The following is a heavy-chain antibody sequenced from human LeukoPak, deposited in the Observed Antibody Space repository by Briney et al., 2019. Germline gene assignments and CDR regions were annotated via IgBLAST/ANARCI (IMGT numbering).Heavy chain of an antibody. J-gene: IGHJ4*02. D-gene: IGHD1-1*01. CDR1: GYTFTGYY. V-gene: IGHV1-2*02. CDR3: ARDGGLERRWSDY. Sequence: ASVKVPCKASGYTFTGYYMHWVRQAPGQGLEWMGWINPNSGGTNYAQKFQGRVTMTRDTSISTAYMELSRLRSDDTAVYYCARDGGLERRWSDYWGQGTLVTVSS. CDR2: INPNSGGT.